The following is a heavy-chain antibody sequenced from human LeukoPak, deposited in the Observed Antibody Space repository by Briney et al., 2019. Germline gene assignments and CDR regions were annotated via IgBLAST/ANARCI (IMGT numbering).Heavy chain of an antibody. CDR1: GGSISSYY. Sequence: PSETLSLTCTVSGGSISSYYWTWIRQPPGKGLEWIGYIYYSGSTNYNPSLMSRVTISVDTSKNQFSLKLSSVTAADTAVYYCARASGSSHYTWDYWGQGTLVTVSS. J-gene: IGHJ4*02. V-gene: IGHV4-59*01. CDR3: ARASGSSHYTWDY. CDR2: IYYSGST. D-gene: IGHD2-15*01.